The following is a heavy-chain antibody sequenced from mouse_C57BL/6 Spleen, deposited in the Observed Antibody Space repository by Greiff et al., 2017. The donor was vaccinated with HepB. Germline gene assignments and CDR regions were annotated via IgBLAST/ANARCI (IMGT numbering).Heavy chain of an antibody. CDR3: ARVARITTVVDYYAIDY. CDR2: IDPNSGGT. Sequence: VQLQQSGAELVKPGASVKLSCKASGYTFTSYWMHWVKQRPGRGLEWIGRIDPNSGGTKYNEKFKSKATLTVDKPSSPAYMQLSSLTSEDSAVYYCARVARITTVVDYYAIDYWGQGTSVTVSS. V-gene: IGHV1-72*01. D-gene: IGHD1-1*01. CDR1: GYTFTSYW. J-gene: IGHJ4*01.